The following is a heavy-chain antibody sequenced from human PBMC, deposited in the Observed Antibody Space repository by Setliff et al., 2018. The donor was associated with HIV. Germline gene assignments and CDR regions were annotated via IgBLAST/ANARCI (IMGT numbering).Heavy chain of an antibody. CDR2: IYHYGSP. D-gene: IGHD2-15*01. CDR3: ARGGRSDGYHIAS. V-gene: IGHV4-59*01. CDR1: GGSISSYF. Sequence: SETLSLTCTVSGGSISSYFWTWIRQSPEKGLEWIGSIYHYGSPNYNPSLQSRVTLSVDTSKNQFSLTLTSVTAADTAVYYCARGGRSDGYHIASWGQGILVTVSS. J-gene: IGHJ4*02.